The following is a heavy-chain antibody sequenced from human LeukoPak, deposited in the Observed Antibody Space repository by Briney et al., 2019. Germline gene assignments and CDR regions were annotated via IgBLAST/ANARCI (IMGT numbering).Heavy chain of an antibody. CDR2: IYSGGST. CDR3: ARAGVAAAYFDY. D-gene: IGHD6-13*01. CDR1: GFTVSSNY. J-gene: IGHJ4*02. Sequence: GGSLRLSCAASGFTVSSNYMSWVRQAPGKGLEWVSVIYSGGSTYYADSVKGRFTISRDNSKNTLYLQMNSLRAEDTAVYYCARAGVAAAYFDYWGQGTLVTVSS. V-gene: IGHV3-66*01.